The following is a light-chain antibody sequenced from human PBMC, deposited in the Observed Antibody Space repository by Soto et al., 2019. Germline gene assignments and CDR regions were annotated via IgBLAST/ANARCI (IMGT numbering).Light chain of an antibody. V-gene: IGLV2-8*01. Sequence: QAVVTQPPSASGSPGQSVTISCTGTSSDVGGYNYVYWYQHHPGKAPKLMIYEVSKRPSWVPDRFSGSKSGNTASLTVSGLQADDEADYYCNSYAGNSWVFGGGTKLTVL. J-gene: IGLJ3*02. CDR3: NSYAGNSWV. CDR2: EVS. CDR1: SSDVGGYNY.